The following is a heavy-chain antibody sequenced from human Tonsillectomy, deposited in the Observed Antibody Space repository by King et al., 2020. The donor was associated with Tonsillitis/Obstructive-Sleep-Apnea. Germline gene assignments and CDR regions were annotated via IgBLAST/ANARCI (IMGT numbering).Heavy chain of an antibody. J-gene: IGHJ4*02. CDR1: VGSISSSY. CDR2: VYYIGST. D-gene: IGHD1-20*01. Sequence: QLQESGPGLVKPSETLSLTFTVSVGSISSSYWNWIRQPPGKGLGWIGYVYYIGSTNYNPPLKRPVTISLDASKKQFSLKLNSSTAADTAMFYCARFNWNGPGFDSWGKGTLVTVSS. V-gene: IGHV4-59*13. CDR3: ARFNWNGPGFDS.